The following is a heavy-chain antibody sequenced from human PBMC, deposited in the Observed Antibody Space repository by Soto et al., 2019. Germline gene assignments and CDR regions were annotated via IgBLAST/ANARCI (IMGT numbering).Heavy chain of an antibody. CDR2: IYYSGST. D-gene: IGHD6-19*01. J-gene: IGHJ3*02. CDR1: GGSISSSSYY. CDR3: ARLRQWLGAFDI. Sequence: QLQLQESGPGLVKPSETLSLTCTVSGGSISSSSYYWGWIRQPPGKGLEWIGSIYYSGSTYYNPSLKSRVTISVDTSKNQFSLKLSSVTAADTAVYYCARLRQWLGAFDIWGQGTMVTVSS. V-gene: IGHV4-39*01.